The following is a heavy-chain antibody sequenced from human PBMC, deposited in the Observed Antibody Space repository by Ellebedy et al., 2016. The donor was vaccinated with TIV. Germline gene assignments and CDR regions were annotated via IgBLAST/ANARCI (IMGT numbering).Heavy chain of an antibody. Sequence: GESLKISCAASGFTFGDYWISWVRQAPGKGLEWVSVIYSGGSTYYADSVKGRITISRDNSKNTVYLQMNSLRAEDTAVYYCARGVLSGYWGQGTLVTVSS. CDR1: GFTFGDYW. CDR2: IYSGGST. V-gene: IGHV3-53*01. J-gene: IGHJ4*02. D-gene: IGHD2/OR15-2a*01. CDR3: ARGVLSGY.